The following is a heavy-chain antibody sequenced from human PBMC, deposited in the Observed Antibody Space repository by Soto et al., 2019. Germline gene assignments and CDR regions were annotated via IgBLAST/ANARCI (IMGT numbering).Heavy chain of an antibody. V-gene: IGHV3-7*01. J-gene: IGHJ1*01. CDR3: ARDPAYGDYSVGYFQH. Sequence: GESLKISCAASGFTFSSYFMSWVRQAPGKGLEWVANIKQDGSEKYYVDSVKGRFTISRDNAKNSLYLQMNSLRAEDTAVYYCARDPAYGDYSVGYFQHWGQGTLVTVSS. D-gene: IGHD4-17*01. CDR1: GFTFSSYF. CDR2: IKQDGSEK.